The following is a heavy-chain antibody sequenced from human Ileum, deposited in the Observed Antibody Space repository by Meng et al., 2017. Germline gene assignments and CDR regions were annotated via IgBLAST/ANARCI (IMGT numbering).Heavy chain of an antibody. CDR1: GFTFSSYA. V-gene: IGHV3-23*01. CDR2: ITGTGSST. J-gene: IGHJ5*02. CDR3: AKGVANDKVDWFDP. D-gene: IGHD3-22*01. Sequence: GGSLRLSCAASGFTFSSYAMMWVRQAPGKGLEWISSITGTGSSTYYAASVKGRLTISRDNSKNMVYLQVDSLRAEDTALYYCAKGVANDKVDWFDPWGQGTHVTVSS.